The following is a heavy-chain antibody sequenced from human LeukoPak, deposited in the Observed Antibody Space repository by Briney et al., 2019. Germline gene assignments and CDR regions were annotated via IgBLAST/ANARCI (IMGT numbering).Heavy chain of an antibody. CDR2: IDPHSGGT. Sequence: GASAKVSCKASGYTFIDYYIHWVRQAPGQGLEWMGCIDPHSGGTKYAQKLQGRVTMTRDTSISTAYMELSRLRSDDTAVFYCARAYYDSSGTKYAFDIWGRGTMVTVSS. J-gene: IGHJ3*02. D-gene: IGHD3-22*01. V-gene: IGHV1-2*02. CDR3: ARAYYDSSGTKYAFDI. CDR1: GYTFIDYY.